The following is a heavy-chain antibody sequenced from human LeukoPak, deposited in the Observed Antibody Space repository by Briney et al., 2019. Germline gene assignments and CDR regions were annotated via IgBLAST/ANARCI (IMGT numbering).Heavy chain of an antibody. V-gene: IGHV1-46*01. CDR2: INPTIGST. J-gene: IGHJ3*02. Sequence: GASVKVSCKASGYTFTNFYLHWVRQAPGQGLQWMGIINPTIGSTTYAQKFQGRVTMTRDMSTSTVYMELSSLRSEDTAVYFCARDLNPQSIGMRAFDIWGQGTMVTASS. D-gene: IGHD1-14*01. CDR3: ARDLNPQSIGMRAFDI. CDR1: GYTFTNFY.